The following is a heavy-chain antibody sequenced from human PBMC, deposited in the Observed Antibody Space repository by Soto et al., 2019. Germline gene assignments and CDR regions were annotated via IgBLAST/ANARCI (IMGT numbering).Heavy chain of an antibody. CDR2: IYYSGST. J-gene: IGHJ6*02. Sequence: SETLSLTCTVSGGSISSYYWSWIRQPPGKGLEWIGYIYYSGSTNYNPSLKSRVTISVDTSKNQFSLKLSSVTAADTAVYYCARDQLLMITFGGVIVQKDYGMDVWGQGTTVTVSS. V-gene: IGHV4-59*01. CDR3: ARDQLLMITFGGVIVQKDYGMDV. D-gene: IGHD3-16*02. CDR1: GGSISSYY.